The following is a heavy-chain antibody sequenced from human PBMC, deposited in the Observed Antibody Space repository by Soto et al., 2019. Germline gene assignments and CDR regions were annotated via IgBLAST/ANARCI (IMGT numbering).Heavy chain of an antibody. CDR3: ASHPWYYDSSGYYYPLDY. J-gene: IGHJ4*02. D-gene: IGHD3-22*01. CDR1: GFTFSSYA. CDR2: ISGSGGST. V-gene: IGHV3-23*01. Sequence: GGSLRLSCAASGFTFSSYAMSWVRQAPGKGLEWVSAISGSGGSTYYADSVKGRFTISRDNSKNTLYLQMNSLRAEDTAVYYCASHPWYYDSSGYYYPLDYWGQGTLVTVSS.